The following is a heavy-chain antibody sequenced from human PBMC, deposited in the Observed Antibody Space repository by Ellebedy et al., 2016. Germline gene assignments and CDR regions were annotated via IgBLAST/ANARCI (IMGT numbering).Heavy chain of an antibody. J-gene: IGHJ4*02. CDR1: GFTFSSYS. CDR2: ISSSSSVI. D-gene: IGHD1-14*01. V-gene: IGHV3-48*02. CDR3: ARDNRGFDY. Sequence: GESLKISCAASGFTFSSYSINWVRQAPGKGLEWVSYISSSSSVIYYADSVRGRFTISRDNAKNSLYLQMNSLRDEDTAVYYCARDNRGFDYWGQGTLVTVSS.